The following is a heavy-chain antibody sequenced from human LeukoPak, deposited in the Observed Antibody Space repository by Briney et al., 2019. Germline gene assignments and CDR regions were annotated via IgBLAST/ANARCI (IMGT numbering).Heavy chain of an antibody. J-gene: IGHJ5*02. D-gene: IGHD3-22*01. CDR3: ARALYDSSGYPTTSWFDP. Sequence: SETLSLTCTVSGGSISSYYWSWIRQPAGKGLEWIGRIYTSGSTNYNPSLKSRVTISVDTSKNQFSLKLSSVTAADTAVYYCARALYDSSGYPTTSWFDPWGQGTLVTVSS. CDR1: GGSISSYY. CDR2: IYTSGST. V-gene: IGHV4-4*07.